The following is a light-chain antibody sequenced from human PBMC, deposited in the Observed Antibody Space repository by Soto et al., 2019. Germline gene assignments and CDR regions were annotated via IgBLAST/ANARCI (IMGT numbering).Light chain of an antibody. J-gene: IGLJ1*01. CDR2: DVS. CDR1: SSDVNDYKF. CDR3: CLYAVTFYV. Sequence: QSALTQPRSVSGSPGQSVTISCTGTSSDVNDYKFVSWYQQHPGKAPKLMIFDVSERPSGVPDRFSGSKSGNTASLTISGLQAEDEADYYCCLYAVTFYVFGTGTTVTVL. V-gene: IGLV2-11*01.